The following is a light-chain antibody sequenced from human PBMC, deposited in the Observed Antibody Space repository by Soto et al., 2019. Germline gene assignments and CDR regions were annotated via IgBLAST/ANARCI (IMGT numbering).Light chain of an antibody. CDR1: QSVSGN. CDR3: QQYNNWPLT. CDR2: GAS. Sequence: EIVMTQSPATLSVSPGERATLSCRASQSVSGNLAWYQQKPGQAPRLLIYGASTRATGIPARFSGSGSGTEFTLAIRSLQSEDFAVYYCQQYNNWPLTFGGGTKVEIK. J-gene: IGKJ4*01. V-gene: IGKV3-15*01.